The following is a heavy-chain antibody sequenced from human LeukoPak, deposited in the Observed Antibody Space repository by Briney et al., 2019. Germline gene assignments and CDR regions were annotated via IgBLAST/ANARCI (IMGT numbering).Heavy chain of an antibody. CDR1: GYTFTGYG. J-gene: IGHJ4*02. V-gene: IGHV1-18*01. CDR3: ARDDSIAAAGTWFDY. D-gene: IGHD6-13*01. CDR2: ITDYSGNT. Sequence: ASVKVSCKASGYTFTGYGISWVRQAPGQGLEWMGWITDYSGNTNYAQKFQGRVTMTTDTSTSTAYMELRSLRSDDTAVYYCARDDSIAAAGTWFDYWGQGALVTVSS.